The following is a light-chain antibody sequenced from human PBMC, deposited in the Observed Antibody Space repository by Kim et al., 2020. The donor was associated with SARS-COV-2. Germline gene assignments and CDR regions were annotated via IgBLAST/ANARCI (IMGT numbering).Light chain of an antibody. Sequence: VSPGERAPLSCRASQDVRNFLAWYQQKPGQTPSLLIYGASTRATDIPARFSGSRSGTEFTLTISSLQSEDFAVYYCLQYYNWPRAFGQGTKVDIK. CDR2: GAS. J-gene: IGKJ1*01. CDR3: LQYYNWPRA. V-gene: IGKV3-15*01. CDR1: QDVRNF.